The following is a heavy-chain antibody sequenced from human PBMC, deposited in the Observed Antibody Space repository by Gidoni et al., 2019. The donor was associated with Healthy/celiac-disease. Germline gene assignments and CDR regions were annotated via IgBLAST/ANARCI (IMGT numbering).Heavy chain of an antibody. D-gene: IGHD2-21*02. CDR3: AKDLRHIVVVTDHSTYGMDV. CDR2: ISYDGSNK. CDR1: GFTFRSYG. Sequence: QVQLVESGGGVVQPGRSLRLSCAASGFTFRSYGMHWVRQAPGKGLEWVAVISYDGSNKYYADSVKGRFTIARDNSKNTLYLQMNSLRAEDTAVYYCAKDLRHIVVVTDHSTYGMDVWGQGTTVTVSS. J-gene: IGHJ6*02. V-gene: IGHV3-30*18.